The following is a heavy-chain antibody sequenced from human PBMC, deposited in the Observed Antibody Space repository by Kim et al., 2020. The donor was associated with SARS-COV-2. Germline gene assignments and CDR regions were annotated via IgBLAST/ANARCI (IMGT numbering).Heavy chain of an antibody. CDR1: GYSFTSYW. V-gene: IGHV5-10-1*01. D-gene: IGHD6-13*01. Sequence: GESLKISCKGSGYSFTSYWISWVRQMPGKGLEWMGRIDPSDSYTNYSPSFEGHVTISADKSISTAYLQWSRLKASDTAMYYCVRLSYSSSWYSRWFDSWRQGTLVTVSS. J-gene: IGHJ5*01. CDR2: IDPSDSYT. CDR3: VRLSYSSSWYSRWFDS.